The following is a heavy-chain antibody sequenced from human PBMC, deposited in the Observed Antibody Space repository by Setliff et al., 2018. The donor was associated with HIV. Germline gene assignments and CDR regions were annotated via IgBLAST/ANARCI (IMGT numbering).Heavy chain of an antibody. V-gene: IGHV5-51*01. CDR2: IYPGDSDS. CDR3: VRDDYGYNGKGFDY. CDR1: GYSFVNFW. Sequence: GESLKISCHLSGYSFVNFWIGWVRQMPGKGLEWVGFIYPGDSDSRYSPSFRGQVTISADKSTTTAYLDWASLKAADTAMYYCVRDDYGYNGKGFDYWGPGTLVTVSS. J-gene: IGHJ4*02. D-gene: IGHD4-17*01.